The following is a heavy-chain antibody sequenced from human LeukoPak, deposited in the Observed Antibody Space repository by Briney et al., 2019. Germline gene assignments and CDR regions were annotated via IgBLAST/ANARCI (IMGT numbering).Heavy chain of an antibody. CDR1: GGSISSSSYY. Sequence: PSETLSLTCTVSGGSISSSSYYWGWIRQPPGKGLEWIGSIYYSGSTYYNPSLRSRVTISVDTSKNQFSLKLSTVTAADTAVYYCARCHMITFGGGIDYWGQGTLVTVSS. CDR2: IYYSGST. J-gene: IGHJ4*02. D-gene: IGHD3-16*01. V-gene: IGHV4-39*01. CDR3: ARCHMITFGGGIDY.